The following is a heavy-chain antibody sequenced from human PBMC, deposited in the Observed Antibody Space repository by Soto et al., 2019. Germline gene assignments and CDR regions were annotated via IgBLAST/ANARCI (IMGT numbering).Heavy chain of an antibody. CDR3: AREPRLLIWFGELHD. Sequence: ASVKVSCKASGYTFTGYYMHLVRQAPGQGLEWMGWINPNSGGTNYAQKFQGWVTMTRDTSKNQFSLKLSSVTAADTAVYYCAREPRLLIWFGELHDWGRGTLVTVSS. V-gene: IGHV1-2*04. J-gene: IGHJ4*02. D-gene: IGHD3-10*01. CDR2: INPNSGGT. CDR1: GYTFTGYY.